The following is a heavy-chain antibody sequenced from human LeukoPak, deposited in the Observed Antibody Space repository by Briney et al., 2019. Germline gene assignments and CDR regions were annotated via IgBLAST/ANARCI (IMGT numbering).Heavy chain of an antibody. Sequence: PGGSLRLSCAASGFTFSSYGMHWVRQAPGKGLEWVAFIRYDGSNKYYADSVKGRFTISRDNSKNTLYLQMNSLRAEDTAVYYCAKDSDYYYDSSGPFDYWGQGTLVTVSS. V-gene: IGHV3-30*02. CDR3: AKDSDYYYDSSGPFDY. CDR1: GFTFSSYG. J-gene: IGHJ4*02. D-gene: IGHD3-22*01. CDR2: IRYDGSNK.